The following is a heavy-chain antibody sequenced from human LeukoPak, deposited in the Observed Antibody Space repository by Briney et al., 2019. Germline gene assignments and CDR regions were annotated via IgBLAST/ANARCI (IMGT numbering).Heavy chain of an antibody. CDR2: ISPYNGNT. CDR3: AREAWQQLGSLYFDL. CDR1: GYTFTGYY. J-gene: IGHJ2*01. Sequence: ASVKVSCKASGYTFTGYYMHWVRQAPGQGLEWMGWISPYNGNTHYAQKLQGRVTMTTDTSTSTAYMEVRSLRSDDTAVYYCAREAWQQLGSLYFDLWGRGTLVTVSS. D-gene: IGHD1-1*01. V-gene: IGHV1-18*04.